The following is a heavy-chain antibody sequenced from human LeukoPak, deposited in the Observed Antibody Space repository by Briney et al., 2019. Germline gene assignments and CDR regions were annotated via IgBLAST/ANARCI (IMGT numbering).Heavy chain of an antibody. D-gene: IGHD6-13*01. CDR1: GFTVSSNY. J-gene: IGHJ3*02. CDR3: AKELGSRSWKDGFDI. CDR2: IYSGGST. Sequence: GGSLRLSCAASGFTVSSNYMSWVRQAPGKGLEWVSVIYSGGSTYYADSVKGRFTISRDNSKNTLYLQMNSLRAEDTAVYYCAKELGSRSWKDGFDIWGQGTKVTVSS. V-gene: IGHV3-53*01.